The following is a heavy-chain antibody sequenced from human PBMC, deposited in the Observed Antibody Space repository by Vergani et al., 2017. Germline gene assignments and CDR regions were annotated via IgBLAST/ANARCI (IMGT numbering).Heavy chain of an antibody. CDR3: ARELIRVLEWLLGSGMDV. CDR1: GFTFSSYA. D-gene: IGHD3-3*01. Sequence: QVQLVESGGGVVQPGRSLRLSCAASGFTFSSYAMHWVRQAPGKGLEWVAVISSDGSNKYYADSVKGRFTISRDNSKTTLYLQMNSLRAEETAVYYCARELIRVLEWLLGSGMDVWGQGTTVTVSS. V-gene: IGHV3-30*01. CDR2: ISSDGSNK. J-gene: IGHJ6*02.